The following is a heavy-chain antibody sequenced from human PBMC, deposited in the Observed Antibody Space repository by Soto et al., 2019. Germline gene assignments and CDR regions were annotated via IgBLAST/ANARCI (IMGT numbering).Heavy chain of an antibody. Sequence: PSETLSLTCSVSGGTISSYYCSWIRQPPGKGLEWIGYIYSRGTTSYNPSLKSRATILVDTSKNQFSLRLTSVTATDTAVYYCATGRISRGLDVWGQGTTVTVSS. CDR1: GGTISSYY. V-gene: IGHV4-59*12. CDR3: ATGRISRGLDV. J-gene: IGHJ6*02. CDR2: IYSRGTT.